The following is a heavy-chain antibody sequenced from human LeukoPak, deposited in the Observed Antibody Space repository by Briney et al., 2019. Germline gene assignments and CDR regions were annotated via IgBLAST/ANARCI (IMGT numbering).Heavy chain of an antibody. V-gene: IGHV4-4*07. J-gene: IGHJ3*01. Sequence: SETLSLTCTVSGGSISNYYWSWIRQSAGKGLEWIGRIHSSGSTSFNPSLRSRVTMSADTSKHQFSLWLTSVTAADTALYYCARGIATITQDSFDVWGLGTMVTVSS. CDR2: IHSSGST. D-gene: IGHD1-26*01. CDR3: ARGIATITQDSFDV. CDR1: GGSISNYY.